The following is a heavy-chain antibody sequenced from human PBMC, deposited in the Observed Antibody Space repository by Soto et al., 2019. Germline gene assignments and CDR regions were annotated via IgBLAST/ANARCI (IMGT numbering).Heavy chain of an antibody. CDR3: ARHKFTAAGHYFDY. J-gene: IGHJ4*02. CDR2: ISHTGST. D-gene: IGHD6-13*01. V-gene: IGHV4-59*08. Sequence: PSETLSLTCTVSGDSISSYYWSWIRQPPGKGLEWAGYISHTGSTIYNPSLESRATISLDTSKNQFSLKLSSVTAADTAVYYCARHKFTAAGHYFDYWGRGTLVTVSS. CDR1: GDSISSYY.